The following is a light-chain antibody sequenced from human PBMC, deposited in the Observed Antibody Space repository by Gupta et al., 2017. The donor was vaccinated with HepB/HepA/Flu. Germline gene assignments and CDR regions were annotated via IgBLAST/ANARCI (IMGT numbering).Light chain of an antibody. J-gene: IGKJ4*01. CDR1: QTVVCEINNEKC. CDR3: QQYGSSPLL. CDR2: WAS. Sequence: DMVLTESADSLAVSLGDRATINCKSSQTVVCEINNEKCLAWYQQKAGQPPKLLLYWASTRASGVSDRFSGSGSETDFTLTISSLQAEDVAVYYCQQYGSSPLLFGGGTKVGIK. V-gene: IGKV4-1*01.